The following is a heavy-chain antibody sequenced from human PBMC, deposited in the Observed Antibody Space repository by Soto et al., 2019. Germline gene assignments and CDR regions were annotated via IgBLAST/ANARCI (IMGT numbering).Heavy chain of an antibody. CDR3: ARELFPYQCPGDYCYLIDF. CDR1: VSRYGRYA. V-gene: IGHV1-69*13. CDR2: IIPIFGTA. J-gene: IGHJ6*02. Sequence: SVLLSSEDRVSRYGRYANSCGRQAPGRGIEWMGGIIPIFGTANYAQKFQGRVTITADESTSTAYMELSSLGSEDTAVYYCARELFPYQCPGDYCYLIDFWAQGTSDPGSS. D-gene: IGHD3-16*01.